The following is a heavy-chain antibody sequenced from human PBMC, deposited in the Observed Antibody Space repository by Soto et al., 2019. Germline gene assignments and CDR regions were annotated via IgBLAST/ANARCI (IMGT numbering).Heavy chain of an antibody. J-gene: IGHJ6*02. CDR3: ARGRADSAGSSLGRRMDV. Sequence: QVQLQESGPGLVKPSETLSLLCFVSGEAVGSGQSYWNWIRQAPGKGLEWIGHTSVTGAMKYSASLKGRVTMYVDTSKSEISLTMTYVTAADSSIYFCARGRADSAGSSLGRRMDVWGQGTTVTVAS. V-gene: IGHV4-61*01. CDR2: TSVTGAM. D-gene: IGHD3-10*01. CDR1: GEAVGSGQSY.